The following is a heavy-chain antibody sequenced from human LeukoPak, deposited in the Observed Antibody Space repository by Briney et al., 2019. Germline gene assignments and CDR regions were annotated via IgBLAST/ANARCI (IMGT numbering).Heavy chain of an antibody. CDR1: GYSFTSYW. V-gene: IGHV5-51*01. CDR3: AGHQCSGGSCYPTEDY. J-gene: IGHJ4*02. D-gene: IGHD2-15*01. Sequence: GESLKISCKGSGYSFTSYWIGWVRQMPGKGLEWMGIIYPGDSDTRYSPSFQGQVTISADKSISTAYLQWSSLKASDTAMYYCAGHQCSGGSCYPTEDYWGQGTLVTVSS. CDR2: IYPGDSDT.